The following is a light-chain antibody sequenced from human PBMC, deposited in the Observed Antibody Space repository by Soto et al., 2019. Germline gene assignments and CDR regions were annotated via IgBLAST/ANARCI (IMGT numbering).Light chain of an antibody. CDR2: AAS. J-gene: IGKJ5*01. V-gene: IGKV1-9*01. Sequence: DIPLTQSPSFLSASVGDRVTITCRASQDISSYLAWYQQKPGKAPKFLIYAASTLQSGVPSRFSGRGSGTEFTLTISSLQPEDFATYYCQGLNDYPITFGQGTRLEIK. CDR3: QGLNDYPIT. CDR1: QDISSY.